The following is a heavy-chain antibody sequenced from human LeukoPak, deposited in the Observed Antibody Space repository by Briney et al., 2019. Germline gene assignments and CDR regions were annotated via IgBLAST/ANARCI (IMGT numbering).Heavy chain of an antibody. CDR2: IYFTGST. D-gene: IGHD2-2*02. CDR1: GGSISSYY. Sequence: SETLSLTCTVSGGSISSYYWSWIRQPPGKGLGWIGYIYFTGSTSYNPSLKSRVTISVDTSKNQFSLRLSSVTAADTAVYYCARGNIPTDYWGQGTLVTVSS. V-gene: IGHV4-59*01. CDR3: ARGNIPTDY. J-gene: IGHJ4*02.